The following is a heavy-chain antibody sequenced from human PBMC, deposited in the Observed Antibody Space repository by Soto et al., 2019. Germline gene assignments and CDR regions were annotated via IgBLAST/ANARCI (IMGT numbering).Heavy chain of an antibody. J-gene: IGHJ3*02. CDR1: GYTFTSYY. CDR2: INPSGGST. D-gene: IGHD6-19*01. CDR3: ARVRYSSGWNLDAFDT. Sequence: QVQLVQSGAEVKKPGASVKVSCKASGYTFTSYYMHWVRQAPGQGLEWMGIINPSGGSTSYAQKFQGRVTMTRDTSTSTVYMELSSLRSEDTAVYYCARVRYSSGWNLDAFDTWGQGTMVTVSS. V-gene: IGHV1-46*03.